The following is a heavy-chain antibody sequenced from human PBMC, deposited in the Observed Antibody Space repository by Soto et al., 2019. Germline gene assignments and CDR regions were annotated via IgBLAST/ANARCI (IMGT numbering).Heavy chain of an antibody. D-gene: IGHD3-10*01. CDR2: IYYSGST. J-gene: IGHJ6*02. CDR3: ARYMIYNGSGSYYKSYYYYYGMDV. CDR1: GGSISSGGYY. Sequence: LSLTCTVSGGSISSGGYYWSWIRQHPGKGLEWIGYIYYSGSTYYNPSLKSRVTISVDTSKNQFSLKLSSVTAADTAVYYCARYMIYNGSGSYYKSYYYYYGMDVWGQGTTVTVSS. V-gene: IGHV4-31*03.